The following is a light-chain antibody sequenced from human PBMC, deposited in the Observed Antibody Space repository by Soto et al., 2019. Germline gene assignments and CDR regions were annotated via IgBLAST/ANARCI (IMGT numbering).Light chain of an antibody. Sequence: EIVLTQSPATLSLSPGERVILSCRASQSVSSYLAWYQQKPGQAPRLLIYDASNRATGIPARFSGSGSGTDFTLTISSLEPEDFAVYYCQQRRNWPPWTFGQGTKVDIK. V-gene: IGKV3-11*01. CDR2: DAS. J-gene: IGKJ1*01. CDR1: QSVSSY. CDR3: QQRRNWPPWT.